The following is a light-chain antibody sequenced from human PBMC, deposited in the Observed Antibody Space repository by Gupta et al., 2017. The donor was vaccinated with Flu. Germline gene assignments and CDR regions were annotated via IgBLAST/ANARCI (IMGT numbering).Light chain of an antibody. Sequence: SSVSASVGDRVTITCRASQGIRSWLAWYKQKPGKAPKLLIYAASSWQSGVPSRFSGSGSGTDFTLTISSRQPEDFAPYYCQQANSFPPLTFGGGTKVEIK. V-gene: IGKV1-12*01. CDR3: QQANSFPPLT. J-gene: IGKJ4*01. CDR2: AAS. CDR1: QGIRSW.